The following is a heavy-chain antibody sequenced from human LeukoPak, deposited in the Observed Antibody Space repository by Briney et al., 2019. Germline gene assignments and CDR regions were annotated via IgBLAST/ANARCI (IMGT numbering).Heavy chain of an antibody. J-gene: IGHJ4*02. CDR3: ARRGPVAGTIDY. Sequence: SETLSLTCAVSGGSISSSNLWSWVRQPPGKGLEWIGEIYHSGSTNYNPSLKSRVTISVDKSKNQFSLKLSSVTAADTAVYYCARRGPVAGTIDYWGQGTLVTVSS. D-gene: IGHD6-19*01. CDR2: IYHSGST. CDR1: GGSISSSNL. V-gene: IGHV4-4*02.